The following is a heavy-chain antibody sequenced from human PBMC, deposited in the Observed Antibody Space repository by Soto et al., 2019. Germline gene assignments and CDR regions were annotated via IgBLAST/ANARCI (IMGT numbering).Heavy chain of an antibody. Sequence: SGPTLVNPTQTLTLTCTFSGFSLSTSGVGVGWIRQPPGKALEWLALIYWNDDKRYSPSLKSRLTITKDTSKNQVVLTMTNMDPVDTATYYCAHSGYDFWSGYYRYYYYGMDVWGQGTKVTVSS. CDR2: IYWNDDK. CDR1: GFSLSTSGVG. V-gene: IGHV2-5*01. CDR3: AHSGYDFWSGYYRYYYYGMDV. J-gene: IGHJ6*02. D-gene: IGHD3-3*01.